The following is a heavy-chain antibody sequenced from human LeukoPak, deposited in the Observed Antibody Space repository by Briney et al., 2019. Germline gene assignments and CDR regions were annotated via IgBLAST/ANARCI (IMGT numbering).Heavy chain of an antibody. D-gene: IGHD6-19*01. CDR2: INTDGTVT. V-gene: IGHV3-74*01. CDR3: ATKQWLAPPPDS. CDR1: GFTFSKYW. Sequence: GGSLRLSCAASGFTFSKYWMLWLRQAPGKGLESVSRINTDGTVTTYANSVKGRFTVSRDNADNTMFLQMNSVRDEDTAVYYCATKQWLAPPPDSWGQGTPVTVSS. J-gene: IGHJ4*02.